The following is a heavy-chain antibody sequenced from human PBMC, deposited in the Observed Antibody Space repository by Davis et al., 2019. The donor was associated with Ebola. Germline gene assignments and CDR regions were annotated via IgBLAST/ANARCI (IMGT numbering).Heavy chain of an antibody. CDR3: VRGDEQWLVRGFDY. CDR1: GGTFTNYA. CDR2: IIPVVDTK. D-gene: IGHD6-19*01. Sequence: SVKVSCKTSGGTFTNYAVNWVRQAPGQGLEWMGRIIPVVDTKDYAQKFQGRVTMTRDTSTSTVYMELSSLRSEDTAVYYCVRGDEQWLVRGFDYWGQGTLVTVSS. J-gene: IGHJ4*02. V-gene: IGHV1-69*04.